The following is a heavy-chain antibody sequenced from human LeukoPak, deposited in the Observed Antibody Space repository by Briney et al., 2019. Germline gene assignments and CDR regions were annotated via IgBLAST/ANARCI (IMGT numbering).Heavy chain of an antibody. J-gene: IGHJ3*02. CDR2: INPNSGGT. CDR1: GGTFSSYA. D-gene: IGHD2-2*01. CDR3: ARVIGVVPAATDAFDI. V-gene: IGHV1-2*02. Sequence: ASVKVSCKASGGTFSSYAISWVRQAPGQGLEWMGWINPNSGGTNYAQKFQGRVTMTRDTSISTAYMELSRLRSDDTAVYYCARVIGVVPAATDAFDIWGQGTMVTVSS.